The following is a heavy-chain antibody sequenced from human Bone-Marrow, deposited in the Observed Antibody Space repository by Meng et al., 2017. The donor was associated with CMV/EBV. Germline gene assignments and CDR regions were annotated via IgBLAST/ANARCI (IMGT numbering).Heavy chain of an antibody. V-gene: IGHV3-30*02. D-gene: IGHD3-10*01. CDR3: TKATGSGSFLFDF. Sequence: GGSLKISCAVSEVTFSGYVLHWVRQAPGKGLEWVAFLRYDETTEYYANSVRGRFTISRDNSKNTLYLQMNRLRPEDTAVYYCTKATGSGSFLFDFWGQGTLVTVSS. CDR2: LRYDETTE. J-gene: IGHJ4*02. CDR1: EVTFSGYV.